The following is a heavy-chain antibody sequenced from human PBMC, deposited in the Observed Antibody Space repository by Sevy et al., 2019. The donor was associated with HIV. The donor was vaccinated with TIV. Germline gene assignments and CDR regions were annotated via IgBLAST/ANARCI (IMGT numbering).Heavy chain of an antibody. CDR2: IIPIFGTA. D-gene: IGHD3-10*01. Sequence: ASVNVSCKAPGGTFSSYAISWVRQAPGQGLEWMGGIIPIFGTANYAQKFQGRVTITADESTSTAYMELSSLRSEDTAVYYCAGRYGSGSNNWFDPWGQGTLVTVSS. V-gene: IGHV1-69*13. CDR1: GGTFSSYA. CDR3: AGRYGSGSNNWFDP. J-gene: IGHJ5*02.